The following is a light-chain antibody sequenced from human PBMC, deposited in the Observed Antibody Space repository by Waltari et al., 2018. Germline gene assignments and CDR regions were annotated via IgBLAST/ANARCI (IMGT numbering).Light chain of an antibody. CDR3: SSYAGSGTYI. Sequence: QAAPTQSPSVSGSAGQSVTISCTGTSSDIGYYNAVSWYQQHPGKAPKLMIYEVSKRSSGVSDRFSGSKSGNTASLTISGLQAEDEADYYCSSYAGSGTYIFGAGTRLTVL. J-gene: IGLJ1*01. CDR1: SSDIGYYNA. CDR2: EVS. V-gene: IGLV2-23*02.